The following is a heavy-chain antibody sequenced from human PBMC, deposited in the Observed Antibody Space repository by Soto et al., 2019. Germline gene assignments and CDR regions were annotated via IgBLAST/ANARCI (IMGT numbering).Heavy chain of an antibody. D-gene: IGHD6-19*01. CDR3: ARALYSSGWYVYHYYGMDV. CDR2: ISSSSSYI. J-gene: IGHJ6*02. V-gene: IGHV3-21*01. Sequence: PGGSLRLSCAASGFTFSSYSMNWVRQAPGKGLEWVSSISSSSSYIYYADSVKGRFTISRDNAKNSLYLQMNSLRAEDTAVYYCARALYSSGWYVYHYYGMDVWGQGTTVTVSS. CDR1: GFTFSSYS.